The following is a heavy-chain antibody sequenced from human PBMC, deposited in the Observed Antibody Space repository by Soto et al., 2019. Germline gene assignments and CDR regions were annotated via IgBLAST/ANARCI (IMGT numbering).Heavy chain of an antibody. Sequence: GAPVKVSCKASGYTFSSYCVSWVRQAPGQGLERMGWIRGYNENTKYEEKVQGRVTITTDIATSTAYMELRSLTSDDTAIYYCLRDCWVDKSLWFGNCSPAYWGQGTPVTVSS. D-gene: IGHD3-10*01. V-gene: IGHV1-18*01. CDR2: IRGYNENT. CDR3: LRDCWVDKSLWFGNCSPAY. CDR1: GYTFSSYC. J-gene: IGHJ4*02.